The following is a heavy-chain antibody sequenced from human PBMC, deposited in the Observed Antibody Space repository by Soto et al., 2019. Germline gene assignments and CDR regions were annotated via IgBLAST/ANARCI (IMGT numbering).Heavy chain of an antibody. CDR3: ASMPIAAAYYFDY. Sequence: QVQLQESGPGLVKSSQTLSLTCAVSGGSVSRAGYYWSWIRQLPGKDLEWLGFIYYSGRTQYNPSLKRRVTISLDTSKNQFSLKLSSVTAADTALYFCASMPIAAAYYFDYWGQGTLVTVSS. J-gene: IGHJ4*02. CDR2: IYYSGRT. V-gene: IGHV4-31*11. CDR1: GGSVSRAGYY. D-gene: IGHD3-16*01.